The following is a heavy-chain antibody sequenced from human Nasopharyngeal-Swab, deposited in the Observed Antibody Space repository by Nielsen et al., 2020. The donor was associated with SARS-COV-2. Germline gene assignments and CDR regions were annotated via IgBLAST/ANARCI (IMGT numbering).Heavy chain of an antibody. D-gene: IGHD3-22*01. CDR1: GFTFSTYG. CDR3: ARDRGDSSGYVGYDAFDI. V-gene: IGHV3-21*01. CDR2: ISSSSSYI. Sequence: GESLKISCAASGFTFSTYGMHWVRQAPGKGLEWVSSISSSSSYIYYADSVKGRFTISRDNAKNSLYLQMNSLRAEDTAVYYCARDRGDSSGYVGYDAFDIWGQGTMVTVSS. J-gene: IGHJ3*02.